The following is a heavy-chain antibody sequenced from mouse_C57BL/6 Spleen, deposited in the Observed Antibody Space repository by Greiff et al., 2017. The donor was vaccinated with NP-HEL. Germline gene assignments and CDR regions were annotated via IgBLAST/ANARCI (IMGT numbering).Heavy chain of an antibody. CDR3: ARGADYAMDY. J-gene: IGHJ4*01. Sequence: QVHVKQSGAELARPGASVKLSCKASGYTFTSYGISWVKQRTGQGLEWIGEIYPRSGNTYYNEKFKGKATLTADKSSSTAYMELRSLTSEDSAVYFCARGADYAMDYWGKGTSVTVSS. CDR1: GYTFTSYG. V-gene: IGHV1-81*01. CDR2: IYPRSGNT.